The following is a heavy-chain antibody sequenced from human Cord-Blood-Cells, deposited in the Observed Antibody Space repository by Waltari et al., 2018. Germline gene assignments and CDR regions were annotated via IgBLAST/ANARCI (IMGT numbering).Heavy chain of an antibody. J-gene: IGHJ4*02. D-gene: IGHD6-6*01. Sequence: QVQLQESGPGLVKPSQTLSLTCPVSGGSISSGGHYWSWSRQHPRKCMEWNGNIYYSGNTYYNPTLKSRVTISVDTSKNQFSLKLSAVTAADTAVYYCARDRGTIAARPEIFFDYWGQGTLVTVSS. CDR2: IYYSGNT. CDR1: GGSISSGGHY. V-gene: IGHV4-31*03. CDR3: ARDRGTIAARPEIFFDY.